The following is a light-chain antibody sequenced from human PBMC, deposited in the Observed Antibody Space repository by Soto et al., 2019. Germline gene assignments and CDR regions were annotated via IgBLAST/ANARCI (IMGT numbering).Light chain of an antibody. Sequence: AIQLTQSPSSLSASVGDRVTITCRASQGISRSLAWYQQKPGKAPKFLIYDASSLQSGFPLRFSGSGSGTDFTLTITSLQPEDFATYSCQQFNSYPFTFGGGTKV. CDR3: QQFNSYPFT. J-gene: IGKJ4*01. CDR1: QGISRS. V-gene: IGKV1-13*02. CDR2: DAS.